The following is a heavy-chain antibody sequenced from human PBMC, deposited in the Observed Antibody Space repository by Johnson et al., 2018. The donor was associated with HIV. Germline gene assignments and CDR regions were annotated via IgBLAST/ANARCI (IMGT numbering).Heavy chain of an antibody. D-gene: IGHD1-26*01. V-gene: IGHV3-13*01. J-gene: IGHJ3*02. CDR1: GFTFSSSD. CDR3: AKESKWESRTPHAFDI. CDR2: IGTAGDT. Sequence: EVQLVESGGGLVQPGGSLRLSCAASGFTFSSSDMHWVRQATGKGLEWVSAIGTAGDTYYPGSVKGRFTISRENAKTSLYLQMNSLRAEDTAVYYCAKESKWESRTPHAFDIWGQGTMVTVSS.